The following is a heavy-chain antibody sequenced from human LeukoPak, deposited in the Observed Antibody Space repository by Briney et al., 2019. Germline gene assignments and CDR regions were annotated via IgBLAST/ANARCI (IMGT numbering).Heavy chain of an antibody. V-gene: IGHV3-33*01. D-gene: IGHD3-22*01. CDR3: ARGSSSGPRWLDY. CDR1: GFTFSSYG. J-gene: IGHJ4*02. Sequence: PGRSLRLSCEASGFTFSSYGMHWVRQAPGKGLEWVAVIWYDGSNKYYADSVKGRFTISRDNSKNTLYLQMNSLRAGDTAVYYCARGSSSGPRWLDYWGQGTLVTVSS. CDR2: IWYDGSNK.